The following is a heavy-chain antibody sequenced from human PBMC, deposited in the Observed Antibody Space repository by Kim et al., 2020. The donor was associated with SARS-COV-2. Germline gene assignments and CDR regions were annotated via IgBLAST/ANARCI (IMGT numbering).Heavy chain of an antibody. CDR3: ARHMIRGVIVSGLDY. V-gene: IGHV4-4*02. J-gene: IGHJ4*02. CDR1: GASTGSANW. CDR2: IYHSGDT. D-gene: IGHD3-10*01. Sequence: SETLSLTCSVSGASTGSANWWSWVRQPPGTGLEWIGNIYHSGDTKYNPSFKSRVTISMDKFKNQFSLKVTSVTAADTAIYYCARHMIRGVIVSGLDYWGQGILVTVSS.